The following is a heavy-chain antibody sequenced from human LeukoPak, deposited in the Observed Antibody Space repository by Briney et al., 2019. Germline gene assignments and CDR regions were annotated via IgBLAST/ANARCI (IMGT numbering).Heavy chain of an antibody. CDR2: IYHSGST. J-gene: IGHJ5*02. CDR1: GGSIRGYY. D-gene: IGHD6-13*01. V-gene: IGHV4-38-2*02. Sequence: PSETLSLTCNVSGGSIRGYYWSWIRQPPGKGLEWIGSIYHSGSTYYNPSLKSRVTISVDTSKNQFSLKLSSVTAADTAVYYCAREGDSWYNWFDPWGQGTLVTVSS. CDR3: AREGDSWYNWFDP.